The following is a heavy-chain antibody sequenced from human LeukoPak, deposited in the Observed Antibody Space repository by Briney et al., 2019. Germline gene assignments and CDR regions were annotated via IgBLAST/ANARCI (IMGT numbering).Heavy chain of an antibody. V-gene: IGHV3-64D*06. CDR1: GFTFSSYA. J-gene: IGHJ4*02. CDR3: VPKGTEGY. CDR2: ISPDGGNT. Sequence: PGGSLRLSCSASGFTFSSYAMHWVRQAPGKGLEYVSAISPDGGNTYYADSVKGRFSISRDNSKNTLYLQVSSLRPEDTAVYYCVPKGTEGYWGQGNLVTVSS.